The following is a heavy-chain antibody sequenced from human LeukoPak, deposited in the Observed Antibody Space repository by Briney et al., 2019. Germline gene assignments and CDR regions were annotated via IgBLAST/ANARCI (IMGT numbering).Heavy chain of an antibody. CDR1: GGTFSSYA. V-gene: IGHV1-69*05. CDR2: IIPIFGTA. CDR3: AVWLMDTAMVKDFDY. D-gene: IGHD5-18*01. Sequence: TVKVSCKASGGTFSSYAISWVRQAPGQGLEWMGRIIPIFGTANYAQKFQGRVTITTDESTSTAYMELSSLRSEDTAVYYCAVWLMDTAMVKDFDYWGQGTLVTVSS. J-gene: IGHJ4*02.